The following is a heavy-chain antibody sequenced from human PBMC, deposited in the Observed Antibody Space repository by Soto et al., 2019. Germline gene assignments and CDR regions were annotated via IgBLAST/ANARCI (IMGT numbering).Heavy chain of an antibody. D-gene: IGHD3-10*01. Sequence: EVQLVESGGGLIQPGGSLRLSCAASGFTVSSNYMSWVRQAPGKGLEWVSVIYSGGSTYYADSVKGRFTISRDNSKNTLYLQMNSLRAEDTAVYYCARHSLLWFGENYYYYGMDVWGQGTTVTVSS. CDR2: IYSGGST. V-gene: IGHV3-53*01. CDR3: ARHSLLWFGENYYYYGMDV. CDR1: GFTVSSNY. J-gene: IGHJ6*02.